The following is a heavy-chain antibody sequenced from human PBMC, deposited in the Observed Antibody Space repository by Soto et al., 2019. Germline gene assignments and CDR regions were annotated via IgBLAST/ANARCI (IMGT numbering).Heavy chain of an antibody. CDR3: ARRVVMGLGAFDI. V-gene: IGHV1-18*01. CDR2: ISGFNGNT. D-gene: IGHD3-10*01. Sequence: ASVKVSCKASGYTFASHGFSWVRQAPGQGLEWMGWISGFNGNTDYAQKFQGRVTLTTDTSTSTAYMELRSLRSDDTAVYYCARRVVMGLGAFDIWGQGTMVTVSS. CDR1: GYTFASHG. J-gene: IGHJ3*02.